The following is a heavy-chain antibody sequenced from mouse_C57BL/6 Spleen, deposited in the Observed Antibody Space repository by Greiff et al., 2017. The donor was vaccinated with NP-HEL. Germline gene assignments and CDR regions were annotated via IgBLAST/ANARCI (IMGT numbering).Heavy chain of an antibody. CDR1: GFTFSDYG. Sequence: EVMLVESGGGLVKPGGSLKLSCAASGFTFSDYGMHWVRQAPEKGLEWVAYISSGSSTIYYADTVKGRFTISRDNAKNTLFLQMTSLRSEETAMYYCARTAKYYGSSYPFAYWGQGTLVTVSA. J-gene: IGHJ3*01. D-gene: IGHD1-1*01. CDR3: ARTAKYYGSSYPFAY. V-gene: IGHV5-17*01. CDR2: ISSGSSTI.